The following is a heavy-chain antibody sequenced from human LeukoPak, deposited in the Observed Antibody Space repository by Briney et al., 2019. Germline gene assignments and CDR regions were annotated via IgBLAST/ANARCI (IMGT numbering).Heavy chain of an antibody. CDR3: AHVGYYYYYMDV. D-gene: IGHD1-26*01. V-gene: IGHV3-21*01. Sequence: GGSLRLSCAASGFTFSSYSMNWVRQAPGKGLEWVSSISSSSSYIYYADSVKGRFTISRDNAKNSLYLQMNSLRAEDTAVYYCAHVGYYYYYMDVWGKGTTVTVSS. CDR2: ISSSSSYI. CDR1: GFTFSSYS. J-gene: IGHJ6*03.